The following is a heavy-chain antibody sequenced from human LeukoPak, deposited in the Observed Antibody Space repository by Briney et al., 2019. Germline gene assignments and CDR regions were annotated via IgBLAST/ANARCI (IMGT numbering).Heavy chain of an antibody. D-gene: IGHD3-10*01. CDR2: IRYDGSNK. V-gene: IGHV3-30*02. CDR1: GFTFSSYG. CDR3: AKVPYGSGTRGGFDY. Sequence: GGSLRLSCAASGFTFSSYGMHWVRQAPGKGLEWVAFIRYDGSNKYYADSVKGRFTISRDNSKNTLYLQMNSLRAEDTAVYYCAKVPYGSGTRGGFDYWGQGTLVTVSS. J-gene: IGHJ4*02.